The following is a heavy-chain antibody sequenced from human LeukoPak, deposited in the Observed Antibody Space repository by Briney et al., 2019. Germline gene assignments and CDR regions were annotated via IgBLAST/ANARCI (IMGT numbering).Heavy chain of an antibody. Sequence: GGSLRLSCAASGFTFSSYWMSWVRQAPGKGLEWVANIKQDGSEKYYVDSVKGRFTISRDNAKNSLYLQMNSLRVEDTAMYYCARDGLRRPPTPYCGGDCPLDYWGQGTLVSVSS. J-gene: IGHJ4*02. V-gene: IGHV3-7*03. D-gene: IGHD2-21*02. CDR3: ARDGLRRPPTPYCGGDCPLDY. CDR2: IKQDGSEK. CDR1: GFTFSSYW.